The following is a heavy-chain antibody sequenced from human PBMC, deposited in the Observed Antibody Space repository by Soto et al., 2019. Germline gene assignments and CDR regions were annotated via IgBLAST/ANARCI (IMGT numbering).Heavy chain of an antibody. CDR2: IYYSGST. Sequence: QVQLQESGPGLVKPSETLSLTCTVSGGSISGFYWSWIRQPPGKGLEWIGYIYYSGSTNYNPSLTSPVTLPVDTSKNQFSLTLSSVTAADTAVYYCARSIHLSPITYYFDYWGQGTLVTVSS. CDR3: ARSIHLSPITYYFDY. V-gene: IGHV4-59*01. J-gene: IGHJ4*02. CDR1: GGSISGFY. D-gene: IGHD5-18*01.